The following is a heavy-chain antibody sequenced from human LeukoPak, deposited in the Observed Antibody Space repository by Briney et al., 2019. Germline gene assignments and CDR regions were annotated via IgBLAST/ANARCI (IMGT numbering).Heavy chain of an antibody. Sequence: PSETLSLTCTVSGGSISSYYWSWIRQAAGKGLEWIGRIYTSVSTNYNTSLKSRVTMSVDTSKNQFSLKLSSVTAADTAVYYCARGSRGIAARPGLLDYWGQGTLVTVSS. V-gene: IGHV4-4*07. J-gene: IGHJ4*02. D-gene: IGHD6-6*01. CDR1: GGSISSYY. CDR2: IYTSVST. CDR3: ARGSRGIAARPGLLDY.